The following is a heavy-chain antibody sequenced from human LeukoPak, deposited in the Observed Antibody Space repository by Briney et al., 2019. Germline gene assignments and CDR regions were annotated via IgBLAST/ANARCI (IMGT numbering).Heavy chain of an antibody. Sequence: PSETLSLTCTVSDASISSSYFYWSWIRQPPGKGLEWIGNVFHSGSTHYSPSLKSRVTISVDTSRKQSSLRLSAATAADTAVYYCARQRGGSWVNDYWGQGTLVTVSS. D-gene: IGHD1-26*01. J-gene: IGHJ4*02. CDR1: DASISSSYFY. CDR2: VFHSGST. V-gene: IGHV4-39*01. CDR3: ARQRGGSWVNDY.